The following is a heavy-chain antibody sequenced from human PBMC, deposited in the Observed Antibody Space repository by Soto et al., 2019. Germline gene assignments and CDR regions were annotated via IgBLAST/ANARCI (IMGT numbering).Heavy chain of an antibody. V-gene: IGHV1-69*12. D-gene: IGHD2-8*01. CDR3: ARDNDRPQLGGNYYYILDV. Sequence: QVQLEQSGAEVKKPGSSVKVSCKASGGTFRTAAISWVRQAPGQGLEWMGGIMPVFRTPDYAQKFQGRVTITADEYTNTAYMELSGLRSDATAVYYCARDNDRPQLGGNYYYILDVWGQGTTITVSS. CDR2: IMPVFRTP. J-gene: IGHJ6*02. CDR1: GGTFRTAA.